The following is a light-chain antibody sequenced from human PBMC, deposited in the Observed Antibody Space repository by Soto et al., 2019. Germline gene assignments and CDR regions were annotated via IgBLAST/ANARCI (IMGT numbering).Light chain of an antibody. CDR1: QSVSSNY. Sequence: EIVLTQSPGTLSLSPGERATLSCRASQSVSSNYLAWYQQKPGQAPRPLIYGASSRATGIPDRFSGSGAGTDFTLTISRLESEDFAVYYGQQYVSSPWTFGQGTKVEIK. J-gene: IGKJ1*01. CDR2: GAS. CDR3: QQYVSSPWT. V-gene: IGKV3-20*01.